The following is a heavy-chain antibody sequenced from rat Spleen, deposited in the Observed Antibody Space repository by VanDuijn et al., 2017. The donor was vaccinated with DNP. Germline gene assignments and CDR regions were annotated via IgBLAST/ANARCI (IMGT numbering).Heavy chain of an antibody. V-gene: IGHV5S23*01. J-gene: IGHJ1*01. CDR3: ARHYGGYSYYWYFDF. CDR1: GFTFSKYG. CDR2: ITSSGGST. D-gene: IGHD1-11*01. Sequence: EVQLVESGGDLVQPGRSLKLSCAASGFTFSKYGMAWVRQAPTQGLEWVAAITSSGGSTYYPDSVKGRFTISRDTAKSTLYLQMNSLRSEDTATYYCARHYGGYSYYWYFDFWGPGTMVTVSS.